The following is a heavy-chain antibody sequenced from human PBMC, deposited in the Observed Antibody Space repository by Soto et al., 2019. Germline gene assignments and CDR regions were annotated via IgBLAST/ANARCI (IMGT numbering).Heavy chain of an antibody. CDR1: GFTFSSYW. V-gene: IGHV3-7*01. CDR2: IKQDGSEK. Sequence: EVQLVESGGGLVQPGGSLRLSCAASGFTFSSYWMSWVRQAPGKGLEWVANIKQDGSEKYYVDSVKGRFTISRDNAKNSLYLQMNRLRAEDTAVYYCAREGQLVLVYYYYMDVWGKGTTVTVSS. J-gene: IGHJ6*03. CDR3: AREGQLVLVYYYYMDV. D-gene: IGHD6-6*01.